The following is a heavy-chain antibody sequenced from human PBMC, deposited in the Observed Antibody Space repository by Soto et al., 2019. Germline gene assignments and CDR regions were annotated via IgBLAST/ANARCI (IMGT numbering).Heavy chain of an antibody. CDR3: VRQAAVPVAGTRAAATSFDI. CDR1: GFTFSTYA. CDR2: VSASGLNT. Sequence: GGSLRLSCAASGFTFSTYAMAWVRQAPGKGLEWVSGVSASGLNTDYADPVKGRFYISRDNSKNTLYLQMNSLRAEDTAIYYCVRQAAVPVAGTRAAATSFDIWGQGTMVNVS. V-gene: IGHV3-23*01. D-gene: IGHD6-19*01. J-gene: IGHJ3*02.